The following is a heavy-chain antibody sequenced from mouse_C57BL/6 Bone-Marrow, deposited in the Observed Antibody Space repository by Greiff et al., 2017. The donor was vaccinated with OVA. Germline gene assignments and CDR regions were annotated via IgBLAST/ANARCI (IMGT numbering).Heavy chain of an antibody. D-gene: IGHD4-1*01. J-gene: IGHJ3*01. CDR1: GYSFTGYY. CDR3: ARGGTSPFAY. Sequence: EVQLQQSGPELVKPGASVKLSCKASGYSFTGYYMNWVKQSPEKSLEWIGEINPSTGGTTYNQKFKAKATLTVDKSSSTAYMQLKSLTSEDSAVYYGARGGTSPFAYWGQGTLVTVSA. CDR2: INPSTGGT. V-gene: IGHV1-42*01.